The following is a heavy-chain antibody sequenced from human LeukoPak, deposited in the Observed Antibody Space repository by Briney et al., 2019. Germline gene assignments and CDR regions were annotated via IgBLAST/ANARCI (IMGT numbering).Heavy chain of an antibody. CDR1: GFTFSSYS. CDR3: ARVSLGLADY. CDR2: ISSSNNYI. V-gene: IGHV3-21*01. Sequence: GSLRLSCAASGFTFSSYSMNWVRQAPGKGLEWVSFISSSNNYIYYADTVKGRFTISRDSAKDSLYLQMNSLRAGDTAVYYCARVSLGLADYWGQGTLVTVSS. J-gene: IGHJ4*02.